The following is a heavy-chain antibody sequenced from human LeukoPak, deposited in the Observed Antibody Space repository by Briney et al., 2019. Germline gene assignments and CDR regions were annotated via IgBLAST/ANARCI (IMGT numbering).Heavy chain of an antibody. CDR1: GFTFSSYG. V-gene: IGHV3-30*03. J-gene: IGHJ5*02. CDR3: GGVRGQIDP. D-gene: IGHD3-10*01. Sequence: GESLRLSCAASGFTFSSYGMHWVRQAPGKGLEWVAVISYDGSNKYYADSVKGRFTISRDNSKNTLYLQMNSLRAEDTAVYYCGGVRGQIDPWGQGTLVTVSS. CDR2: ISYDGSNK.